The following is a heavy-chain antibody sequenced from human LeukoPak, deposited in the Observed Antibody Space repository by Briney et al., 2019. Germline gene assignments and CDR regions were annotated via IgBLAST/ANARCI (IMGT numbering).Heavy chain of an antibody. V-gene: IGHV4-34*01. CDR2: INHSGST. J-gene: IGHJ5*02. CDR1: GGSFSAYY. D-gene: IGHD6-6*01. Sequence: SETLSLTCAVYGGSFSAYYWSWIRQPPGKGLEWIGEINHSGSTNYNPSLKSRVTIPVDTSKNQFSLKLSSVTAADTAVYYCARGVRWFDPWGQGTLVTVSS. CDR3: ARGVRWFDP.